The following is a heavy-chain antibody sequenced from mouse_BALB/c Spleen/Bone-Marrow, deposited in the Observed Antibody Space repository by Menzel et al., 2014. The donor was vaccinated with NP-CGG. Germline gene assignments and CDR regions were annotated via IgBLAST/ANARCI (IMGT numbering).Heavy chain of an antibody. CDR1: EFSLTSYG. CDR3: ARGGSSRAWFAY. J-gene: IGHJ3*01. V-gene: IGHV2-9*02. D-gene: IGHD1-1*01. CDR2: IWAGGST. Sequence: VKLVESGPGLAAPSQSLSITCTVSEFSLTSYGVHWVRQPPGKGLEWLGVIWAGGSTNYNSALMSRLSISKDNSKSQVFLKMNSLQTDDTAMYYCARGGSSRAWFAYWGQGTLVTVSA.